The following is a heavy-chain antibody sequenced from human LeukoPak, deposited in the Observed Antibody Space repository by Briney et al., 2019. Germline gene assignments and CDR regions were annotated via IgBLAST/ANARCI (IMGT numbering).Heavy chain of an antibody. CDR1: GGSISSYY. J-gene: IGHJ4*02. V-gene: IGHV4-59*08. Sequence: PSETLSLTCTVSGGSISSYYWSWIRQPPGKGLECIGYIYYSGSTNYNPSLKSRVTISVDTSSNQFSLKLNSVTAADTAVYYCARRAYGSGSFNRYHFDYWGQGTLVAVSS. D-gene: IGHD3-10*01. CDR2: IYYSGST. CDR3: ARRAYGSGSFNRYHFDY.